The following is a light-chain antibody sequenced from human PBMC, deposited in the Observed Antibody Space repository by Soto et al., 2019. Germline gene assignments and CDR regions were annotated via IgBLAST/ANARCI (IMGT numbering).Light chain of an antibody. CDR3: QQYNNWPRAT. J-gene: IGKJ4*01. Sequence: EIVTTQSRATLSVAPGERATLSCRASQSISSNLAWYQQKPGQAPRLLMFRTSSRATGFPARFSGSGSGTEFNLTISSLQSQDFGVYYCQQYNNWPRATFGGGTKVDIK. CDR2: RTS. V-gene: IGKV3-15*01. CDR1: QSISSN.